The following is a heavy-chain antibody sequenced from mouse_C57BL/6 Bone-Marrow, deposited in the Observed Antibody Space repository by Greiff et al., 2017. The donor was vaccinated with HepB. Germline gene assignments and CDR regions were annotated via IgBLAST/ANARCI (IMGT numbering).Heavy chain of an antibody. CDR2: ISYSGST. Sequence: DVKLQESGPGMVKPSQSLSLTCTVTGYSITSGYDWHWIRHFPGNKLEWMGYISYSGSTNYNPSLKSRISITHDTSKNHFFLKLNSVTTEDTATYYCAAKEQLNGWFAYWGQGTLVTVSA. CDR3: AAKEQLNGWFAY. CDR1: GYSITSGYD. V-gene: IGHV3-1*01. D-gene: IGHD3-2*02. J-gene: IGHJ3*01.